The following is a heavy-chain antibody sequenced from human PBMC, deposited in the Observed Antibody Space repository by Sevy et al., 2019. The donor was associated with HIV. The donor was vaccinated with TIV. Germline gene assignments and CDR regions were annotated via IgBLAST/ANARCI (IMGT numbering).Heavy chain of an antibody. J-gene: IGHJ6*02. Sequence: SETLSLTCAISGDSVSSNSAAWNWVRQSPSRGLEWLGRTFYRSTWFVDYAASVKSRIIISRDTSKNQVFLQLKSVTPEDTAMYFCARDGLTYGGLDVWGQGTTVTVSS. D-gene: IGHD1-20*01. CDR3: ARDGLTYGGLDV. CDR2: TFYRSTWFV. V-gene: IGHV6-1*01. CDR1: GDSVSSNSAA.